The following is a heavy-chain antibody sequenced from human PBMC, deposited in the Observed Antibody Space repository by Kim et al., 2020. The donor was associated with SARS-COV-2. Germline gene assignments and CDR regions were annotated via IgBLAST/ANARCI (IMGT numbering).Heavy chain of an antibody. D-gene: IGHD1-26*01. CDR2: I. V-gene: IGHV1-46*01. J-gene: IGHJ4*02. CDR3: ARAYSGSYSAY. Sequence: ISNPQTFEGRVTMTRDTSTSTVYMELSSLRSEDTAVYYCARAYSGSYSAYWGQGTLVTVSS.